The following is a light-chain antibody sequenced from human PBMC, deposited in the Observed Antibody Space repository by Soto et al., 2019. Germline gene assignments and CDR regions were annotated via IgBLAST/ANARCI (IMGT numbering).Light chain of an antibody. CDR1: QYINTR. J-gene: IGKJ1*01. V-gene: IGKV3-11*01. CDR2: QTS. Sequence: EIVLTQSPATLSSFPGDRVTLSCRASQYINTRLAWYQHRPGQAPRLLIYQTSLRAAGIPARFSASGSGTDFTLTISDVQPEEFARDYCHQRQSWPRTFGQGTKVDI. CDR3: HQRQSWPRT.